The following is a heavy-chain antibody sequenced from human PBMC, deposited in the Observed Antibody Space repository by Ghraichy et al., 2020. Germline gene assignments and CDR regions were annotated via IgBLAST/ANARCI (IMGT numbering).Heavy chain of an antibody. V-gene: IGHV3-7*03. J-gene: IGHJ4*02. Sequence: GGSLRLSCAASGFTFSNNWMSWVRQAPGKGLEWVASIKQDGSEKYYVDSVKGRFTISRDNPKNSVYLQMNSLRAEDTAVYYCAREGGYSYENWGQGTLVTVSS. CDR3: AREGGYSYEN. D-gene: IGHD5-18*01. CDR1: GFTFSNNW. CDR2: IKQDGSEK.